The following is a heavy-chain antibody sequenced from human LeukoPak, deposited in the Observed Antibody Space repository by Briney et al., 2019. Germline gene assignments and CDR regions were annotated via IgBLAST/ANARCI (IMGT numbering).Heavy chain of an antibody. Sequence: SSETLSLTGTVSGVSISSSSYYWGWIRQPPGKGLEWIGSIYYSGSTYYNPSLKSRVTISVDTSKNQFSLKLSSVTAADTAVYYCARFAPYDSSGAIDYWGQGTLVTVSS. CDR2: IYYSGST. CDR3: ARFAPYDSSGAIDY. CDR1: GVSISSSSYY. J-gene: IGHJ4*02. D-gene: IGHD3-22*01. V-gene: IGHV4-39*01.